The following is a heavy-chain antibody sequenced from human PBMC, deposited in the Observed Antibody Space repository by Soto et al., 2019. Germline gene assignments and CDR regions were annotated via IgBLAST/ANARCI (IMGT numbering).Heavy chain of an antibody. CDR2: IYYSGST. D-gene: IGHD3-16*02. V-gene: IGHV4-39*01. J-gene: IGHJ4*02. Sequence: SETLSLTCTVSGGSISSSSYYWGWIRQPPGKGLEWIGSIYYSGSTYYNPSLKSRVTISVDTSKNQFSLKLSSVTAADTAVYYCARGDWGSYRYDNWGQGTLVTVSS. CDR3: ARGDWGSYRYDN. CDR1: GGSISSSSYY.